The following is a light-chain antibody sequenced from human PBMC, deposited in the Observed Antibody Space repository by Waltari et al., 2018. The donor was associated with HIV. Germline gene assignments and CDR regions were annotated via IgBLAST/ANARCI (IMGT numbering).Light chain of an antibody. CDR2: NNN. Sequence: QSVLTQTPSASGTPGQRFTFSCSGSSSNIGGNLVAWSQKLPGTAPRLIIYNNNQRPSGVPDRFSGSKSGTSASLAISGLQSEDEADYYCAAWDDSLNGHVLFGGGTKLTVL. CDR3: AAWDDSLNGHVL. CDR1: SSNIGGNL. V-gene: IGLV1-44*01. J-gene: IGLJ2*01.